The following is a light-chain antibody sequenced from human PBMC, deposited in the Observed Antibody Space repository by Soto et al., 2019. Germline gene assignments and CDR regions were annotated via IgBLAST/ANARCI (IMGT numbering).Light chain of an antibody. CDR3: QTYDSSLSGLYV. CDR2: EVT. CDR1: SGDIGSYNR. Sequence: QSVLTQPASVSGSPGQSITISCTGTSGDIGSYNRVSWYQQHPGKAPKLIIYEVTDRPSGVSNRFSGSKSGNTASLTISGLQAEDEAEYYCQTYDSSLSGLYVFGTGTKVTVL. V-gene: IGLV2-14*01. J-gene: IGLJ1*01.